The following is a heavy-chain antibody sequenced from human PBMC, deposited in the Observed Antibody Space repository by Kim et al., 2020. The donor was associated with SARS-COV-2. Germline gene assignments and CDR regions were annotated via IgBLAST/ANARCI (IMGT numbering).Heavy chain of an antibody. CDR2: T. CDR3: ARDSGSGSYDY. Sequence: TNYAQKLQGRVTMTTDTSTNTAYMELRSLRSDDTAVYYCARDSGSGSYDYWGQGTLVTVSS. V-gene: IGHV1-18*01. D-gene: IGHD1-26*01. J-gene: IGHJ4*02.